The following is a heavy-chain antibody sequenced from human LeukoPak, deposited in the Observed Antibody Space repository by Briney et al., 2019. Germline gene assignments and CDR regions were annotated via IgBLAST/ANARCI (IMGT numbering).Heavy chain of an antibody. J-gene: IGHJ4*02. Sequence: SEALSLTCAVYGGSFSGYYWSWIRQPPGKGLEWIGEINHSGSTNYNPSLKSRVTISVDTSKNQFSLKLSSVTAADTAVYYCLRDTNYWGQGTLVTVSS. D-gene: IGHD5-18*01. V-gene: IGHV4-34*01. CDR2: INHSGST. CDR3: LRDTNY. CDR1: GGSFSGYY.